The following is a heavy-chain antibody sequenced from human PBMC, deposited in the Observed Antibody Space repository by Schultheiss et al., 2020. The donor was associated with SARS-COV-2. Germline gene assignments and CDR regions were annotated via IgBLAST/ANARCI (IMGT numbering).Heavy chain of an antibody. V-gene: IGHV3-30*04. CDR1: GFTFSSYA. D-gene: IGHD6-13*01. CDR2: ISYDGSNK. J-gene: IGHJ4*03. CDR3: ARGYSISWYWGNFDY. Sequence: GGSLRLSCAASGFTFSSYAMHWVRQAPGKGLEWVAVISYDGSNKYYADFVKGRFTISRDNSKNTLYLQMNSLRVEDTAVYYCARGYSISWYWGNFDYWGQGTTVTVSS.